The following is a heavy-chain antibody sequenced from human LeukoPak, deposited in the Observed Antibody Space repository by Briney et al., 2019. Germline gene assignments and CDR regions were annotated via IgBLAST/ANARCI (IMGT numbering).Heavy chain of an antibody. CDR3: ARDTSGYRRGSFDY. CDR2: IYYSGST. J-gene: IGHJ4*02. V-gene: IGHV4-59*01. D-gene: IGHD3-22*01. CDR1: GGSISSYY. Sequence: PSETLSLTCTVSGGSISSYYWSWIRQPPGKGLEWIGCIYYSGSTSYNPSLKSRVTISVDTSNNQFSLKLSSVTAADTAVYYCARDTSGYRRGSFDYWGQGTLVTVSS.